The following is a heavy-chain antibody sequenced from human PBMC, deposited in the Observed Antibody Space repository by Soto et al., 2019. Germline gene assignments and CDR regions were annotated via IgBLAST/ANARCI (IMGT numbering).Heavy chain of an antibody. V-gene: IGHV3-11*04. J-gene: IGHJ4*02. CDR2: ISSSGSTI. D-gene: IGHD6-13*01. CDR3: AREYSSSRYFDY. CDR1: GFTFSDYY. Sequence: PGGSLRLSCAASGFTFSDYYMSWIRQAPGKGLEWVSYISSSGSTIYYADSVKGRFTISRDNAKNTLYLQMNSLRAEDTAVYYCAREYSSSRYFDYWGQGTLVTVSS.